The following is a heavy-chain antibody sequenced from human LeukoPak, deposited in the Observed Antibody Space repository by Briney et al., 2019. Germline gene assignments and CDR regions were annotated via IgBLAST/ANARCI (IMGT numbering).Heavy chain of an antibody. Sequence: GASVKVSCKASGYTFTDYYIHWVRQAPGQGLEWMGRINPNSGNTNFAKKFQGRVTMTRDTAISTSYMELSRLKSDDTAVYYCARDLWYGSGSLGYWGQGTLVTVSS. CDR2: INPNSGNT. J-gene: IGHJ4*02. CDR3: ARDLWYGSGSLGY. CDR1: GYTFTDYY. D-gene: IGHD3-10*01. V-gene: IGHV1-2*02.